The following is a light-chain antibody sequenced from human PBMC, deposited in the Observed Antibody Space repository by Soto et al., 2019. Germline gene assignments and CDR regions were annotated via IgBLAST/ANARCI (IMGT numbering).Light chain of an antibody. J-gene: IGKJ4*01. CDR2: AAS. CDR1: RDISYS. V-gene: IGKV1-12*01. CDR3: QQANSFPLT. Sequence: DIQMTQSPSSVSASVGDRVTLSCRASRDISYSLAWFQQKPGKAPKLLIYAASTLQSGVPSRFSGRRSGTDFTLTISSLQPEDSATYYCQQANSFPLTFGGGTKVEIK.